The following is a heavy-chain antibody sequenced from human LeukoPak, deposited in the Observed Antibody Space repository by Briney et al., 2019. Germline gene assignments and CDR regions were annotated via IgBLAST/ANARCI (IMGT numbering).Heavy chain of an antibody. CDR1: GFTFSSYW. Sequence: GGSLRLSCAASGFTFSSYWMHWVRQAPGKGLVWVSRMEGDGISINYADSVKGRFTISRDNAKNTLYLQMNSLRVEDTAVYYCASSFTTEGYNWFDPWGQGTLVTVSS. CDR3: ASSFTTEGYNWFDP. V-gene: IGHV3-74*01. J-gene: IGHJ5*02. CDR2: MEGDGISI. D-gene: IGHD2/OR15-2a*01.